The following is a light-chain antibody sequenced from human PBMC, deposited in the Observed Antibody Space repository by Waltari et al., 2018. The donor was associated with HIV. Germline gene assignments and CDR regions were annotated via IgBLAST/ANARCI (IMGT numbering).Light chain of an antibody. Sequence: QSVLTQPPSASGSPGQRVTLSCSGNSSHFATTTVIWYQQLPGAAPKLLLYGHLQRPSGVPDRFSGSKSATSASLVISDLHSDDEGTYYCEAWDDSVTGPVFGGGTKLTVL. CDR1: SSHFATTT. CDR3: EAWDDSVTGPV. V-gene: IGLV1-44*01. CDR2: GHL. J-gene: IGLJ3*02.